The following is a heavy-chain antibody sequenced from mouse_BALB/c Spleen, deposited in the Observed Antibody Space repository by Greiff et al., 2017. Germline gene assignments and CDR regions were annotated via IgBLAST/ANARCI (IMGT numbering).Heavy chain of an antibody. V-gene: IGHV5-4*02. CDR3: AREGLRGAMDY. D-gene: IGHD2-4*01. CDR1: GFTFSDYY. Sequence: EVKLMESGGGLVKPGGSLKLSCAASGFTFSDYYMYWVRQTPEKRLEWVATISDGGSYTYYPDSVKGRFTISRDNAKNNLYLQMSSLKSEDTAMYYCAREGLRGAMDYWGQGTSVTVSS. J-gene: IGHJ4*01. CDR2: ISDGGSYT.